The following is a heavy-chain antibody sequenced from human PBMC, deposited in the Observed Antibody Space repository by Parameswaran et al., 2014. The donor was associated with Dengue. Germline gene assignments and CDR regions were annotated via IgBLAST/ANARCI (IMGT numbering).Heavy chain of an antibody. CDR2: ISYDGSNK. D-gene: IGHD4-23*01. Sequence: VRQAPGKGLEWVAVISYDGSNKYYADSVKGRFTISRDNSKNTLYLQMNSLRAEDTAVYYCAIKNYPNDYGGNTFDYWGQGTLVTVSS. V-gene: IGHV3-30*03. CDR3: AIKNYPNDYGGNTFDY. J-gene: IGHJ4*02.